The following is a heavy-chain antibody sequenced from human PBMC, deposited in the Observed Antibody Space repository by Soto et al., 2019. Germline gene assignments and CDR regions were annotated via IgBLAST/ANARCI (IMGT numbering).Heavy chain of an antibody. CDR2: IYYSGST. CDR3: ARRYRWTMVRGATFDP. D-gene: IGHD3-10*01. Sequence: QVQLQESGPGLVKPSQTLSLTCTVSGGSISSGDYYWSWIRQPPGKGLEWIGYIYYSGSTYYNPSIKSRVTISVDTSKNQFSLKLSSVTAADTAVYYCARRYRWTMVRGATFDPWGQGTLVTVSS. V-gene: IGHV4-30-4*01. CDR1: GGSISSGDYY. J-gene: IGHJ5*02.